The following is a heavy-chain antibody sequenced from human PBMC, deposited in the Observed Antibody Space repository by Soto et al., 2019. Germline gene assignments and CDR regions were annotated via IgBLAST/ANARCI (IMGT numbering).Heavy chain of an antibody. J-gene: IGHJ6*03. D-gene: IGHD3-3*01. V-gene: IGHV3-23*01. Sequence: PGGSLRLSCAASGFTFSSYAMSWVRQAPGKGLEWVSAISGSGGSTYYADSVKGRFTISRDNSKNTLYLQMNSLRAEDTAVYYCAKGQVLRFLEWLPLYMDVWGKGTTVTVSS. CDR2: ISGSGGST. CDR1: GFTFSSYA. CDR3: AKGQVLRFLEWLPLYMDV.